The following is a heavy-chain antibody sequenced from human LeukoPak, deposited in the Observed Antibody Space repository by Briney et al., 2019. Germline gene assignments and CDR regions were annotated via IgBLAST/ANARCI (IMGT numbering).Heavy chain of an antibody. V-gene: IGHV3-23*01. D-gene: IGHD2-15*01. CDR2: ICGTSNST. CDR3: AKCSGGSCYSTFDY. Sequence: PGGSLRLSCAASGFTLSNYAMSWVRRAPGKGLEWVSTICGTSNSTYYADSVKGRFTISRDNSMNTLYLQINSLRAEDTAVYYCAKCSGGSCYSTFDYWGQGTLVTVSS. J-gene: IGHJ4*02. CDR1: GFTLSNYA.